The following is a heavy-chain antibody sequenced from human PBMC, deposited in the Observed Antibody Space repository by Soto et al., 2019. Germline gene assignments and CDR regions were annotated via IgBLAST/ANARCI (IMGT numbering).Heavy chain of an antibody. CDR1: GFSFSNAW. Sequence: EVQLVESGGGLVKPGGSLRLSCAACGFSFSNAWLSWIRQAPGKGLEWVGSIKSKTDGGTTDYTAPVKGRFTISRDDSKNTLYLQINSLKTEDTAVYYCTTASTSTKNYWGQGTLVTVSS. D-gene: IGHD6-6*01. V-gene: IGHV3-15*01. CDR3: TTASTSTKNY. CDR2: IKSKTDGGTT. J-gene: IGHJ4*02.